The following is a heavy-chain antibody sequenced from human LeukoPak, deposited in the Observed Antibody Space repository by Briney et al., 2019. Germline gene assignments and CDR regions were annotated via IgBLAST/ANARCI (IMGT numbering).Heavy chain of an antibody. CDR3: ARDPHSSSYFDY. J-gene: IGHJ4*02. CDR1: GFTFSSYG. Sequence: GGTLRLSCAASGFTFSSYGMSWVRQAPGKGLEWVSSISSSSSYIYYADSVKGRFTISRDNAKNSLYLQMNSLRAEDTAVYYCARDPHSSSYFDYWGQGTLVTVSS. D-gene: IGHD6-13*01. CDR2: ISSSSSYI. V-gene: IGHV3-21*01.